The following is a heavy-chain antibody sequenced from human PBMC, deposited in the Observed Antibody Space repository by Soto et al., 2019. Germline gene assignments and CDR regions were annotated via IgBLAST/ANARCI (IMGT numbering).Heavy chain of an antibody. Sequence: SETLSLTCTVSGGSIRSAGYYWSWIRQQPGKGLEWIGHIHSSGSTNYNPSLKSRVTMSVDTSKNQFSLRLMSLTAADTAVYYCARDQGVAAAGITWFDPWGQGSVVTVSS. CDR1: GGSIRSAGYY. CDR2: IHSSGST. J-gene: IGHJ5*02. D-gene: IGHD6-13*01. V-gene: IGHV4-61*08. CDR3: ARDQGVAAAGITWFDP.